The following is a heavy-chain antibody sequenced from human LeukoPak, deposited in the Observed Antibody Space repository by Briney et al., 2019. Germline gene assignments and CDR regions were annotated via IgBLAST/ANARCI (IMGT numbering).Heavy chain of an antibody. CDR1: GGTFSSYA. CDR2: ISAYNGNT. CDR3: ARTLGDYGYY. Sequence: ASVKVSCKASGGTFSSYAISWVRQAPGQGLEWMGWISAYNGNTNYAQKLQGRVTMTTDTSTSTAYMELRSLRSDDTAVYYCARTLGDYGYYWGQGTLVTVSS. J-gene: IGHJ4*02. D-gene: IGHD4-17*01. V-gene: IGHV1-18*01.